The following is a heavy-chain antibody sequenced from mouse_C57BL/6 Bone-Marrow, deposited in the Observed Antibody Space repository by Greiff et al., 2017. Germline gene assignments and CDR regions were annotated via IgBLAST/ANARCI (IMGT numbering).Heavy chain of an antibody. CDR1: GFTFSDAW. D-gene: IGHD1-1*01. Sequence: EVQLMESGGGLVQPGGSMKLSCAASGFTFSDAWMDWVRQSPEKGLEWVAEIRNKANNHATYYAESVKGRLTISRDYSKSRVYLQMNSLRAEDTGIYYCTNYYGSSYPFACWGQGTLVTVSA. J-gene: IGHJ3*01. V-gene: IGHV6-6*01. CDR2: IRNKANNHAT. CDR3: TNYYGSSYPFAC.